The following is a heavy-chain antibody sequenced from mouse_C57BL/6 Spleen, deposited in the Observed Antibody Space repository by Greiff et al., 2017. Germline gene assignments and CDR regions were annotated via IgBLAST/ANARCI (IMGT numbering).Heavy chain of an antibody. D-gene: IGHD1-1*01. V-gene: IGHV14-2*01. J-gene: IGHJ2*01. CDR3: ASYYGSSYEDY. CDR1: GFNIKDYY. Sequence: EVKLMESGAELVKPGASVKLSCTASGFNIKDYYMHWVKQRTEQGLDWIGRIDPEDGETKYAPKFQGKATITADTSSNTAYLQLSSLTSEDTAVYYCASYYGSSYEDYWGQGTTLTVSS. CDR2: IDPEDGET.